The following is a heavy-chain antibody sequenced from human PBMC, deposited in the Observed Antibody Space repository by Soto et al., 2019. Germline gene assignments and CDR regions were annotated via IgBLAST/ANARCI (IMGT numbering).Heavy chain of an antibody. Sequence: GGSLRLSCAASGFTFSSYTMNWVRQAPGKGLEWVSSISSSGYLYYADSVNGRFTISRDNAKNSLFLQMNTLRAEDTALYYCAREEGPRKSSNLGWFDSWGQGTLVTVSS. D-gene: IGHD6-13*01. V-gene: IGHV3-21*01. J-gene: IGHJ5*01. CDR3: AREEGPRKSSNLGWFDS. CDR1: GFTFSSYT. CDR2: ISSSGYL.